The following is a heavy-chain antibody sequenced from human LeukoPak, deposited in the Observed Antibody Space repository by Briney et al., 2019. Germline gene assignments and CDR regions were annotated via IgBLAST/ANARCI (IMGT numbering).Heavy chain of an antibody. CDR3: ARLVDSSGYYHFFFFDY. Sequence: GESLKISCKGSGYSFTSYWIGWVRQMPGKGLEWMGIMYPGDSDTRYSPSFQGQVTISADKSISTAYLQWSSLKASDTAMYYCARLVDSSGYYHFFFFDYWGQGTLVTVSS. D-gene: IGHD3-22*01. CDR2: MYPGDSDT. J-gene: IGHJ4*02. V-gene: IGHV5-51*01. CDR1: GYSFTSYW.